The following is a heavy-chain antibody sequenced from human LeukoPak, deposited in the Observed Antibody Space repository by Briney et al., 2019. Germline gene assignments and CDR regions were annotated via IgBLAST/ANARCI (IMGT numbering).Heavy chain of an antibody. Sequence: SVKVSCKASGGTFSSYAISWVRQAPGQGLEWMGGIIPIFGTANYARKFQGRVTITADESTSTAYMELSSLRSEDTAVYYCASVLIAVAGTRGWFDPWGQGTLVTVSS. CDR2: IIPIFGTA. V-gene: IGHV1-69*13. CDR3: ASVLIAVAGTRGWFDP. D-gene: IGHD6-19*01. CDR1: GGTFSSYA. J-gene: IGHJ5*02.